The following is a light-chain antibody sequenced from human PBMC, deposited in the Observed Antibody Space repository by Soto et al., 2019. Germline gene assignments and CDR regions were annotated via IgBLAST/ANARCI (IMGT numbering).Light chain of an antibody. J-gene: IGLJ1*01. CDR3: SSYSSSSTYV. CDR1: SSDVGGYNY. Sequence: QSALTQPASVSGSPGQSITISCTGTSSDVGGYNYVSWYQQHPGKAPKLMIYEVSNRPSGVAHRFSGSKSGNTASQTISGLQAEDEAAYYCSSYSSSSTYVFGTGTKLTVL. CDR2: EVS. V-gene: IGLV2-14*01.